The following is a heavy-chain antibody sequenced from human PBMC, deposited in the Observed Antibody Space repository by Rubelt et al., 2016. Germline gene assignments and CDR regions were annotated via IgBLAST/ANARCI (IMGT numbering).Heavy chain of an antibody. J-gene: IGHJ4*02. Sequence: QVQLVESGGGVVQPGRSLRLSCAASGFTFSSYGMHWVRQAPGKGLEWVAVIWYDGSNKYYADSVKGRFTISRDNSKNSLYLQRNSLRTEDTARYYGAKEGDTAVPFDSWGQGTLVNVSS. CDR2: IWYDGSNK. CDR1: GFTFSSYG. D-gene: IGHD5-18*01. V-gene: IGHV3-33*03. CDR3: AKEGDTAVPFDS.